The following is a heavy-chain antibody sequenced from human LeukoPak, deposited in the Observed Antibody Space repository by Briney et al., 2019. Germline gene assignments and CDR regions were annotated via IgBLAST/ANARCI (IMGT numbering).Heavy chain of an antibody. J-gene: IGHJ4*02. CDR3: ARRFSTAWYFDS. V-gene: IGHV4-39*01. CDR1: AGFISSRSY. CDR2: IYYGGNT. Sequence: AETLSLTCTVSAGFISSRSYWGSIRQAPGKGLEWIGTIYYGGNTYYNPSLESRVTISLDTSKNLFSLKLSSVTAADTAVYYCARRFSTAWYFDSWGQGTLVTVSS. D-gene: IGHD6-19*01.